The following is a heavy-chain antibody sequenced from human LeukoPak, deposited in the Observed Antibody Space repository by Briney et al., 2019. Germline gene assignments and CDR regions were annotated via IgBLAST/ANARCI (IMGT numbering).Heavy chain of an antibody. CDR2: IYTSGST. D-gene: IGHD3-22*01. J-gene: IGHJ6*03. Sequence: SETLSLTCTVSGGSISSGSYYWSWIRQPAGKGLEWIGRIYTSGSTNYNPSLKSRVTISVDTSKNQFSLKLSSVTAADTAVYYCARVDYDSSGYRYYYYYYYMDVWGKGTTVTVSS. V-gene: IGHV4-61*02. CDR3: ARVDYDSSGYRYYYYYYYMDV. CDR1: GGSISSGSYY.